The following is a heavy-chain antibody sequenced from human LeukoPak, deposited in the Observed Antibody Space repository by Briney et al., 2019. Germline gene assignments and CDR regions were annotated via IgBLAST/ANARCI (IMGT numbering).Heavy chain of an antibody. CDR3: AKKEFGNDDFALDY. V-gene: IGHV3-23*01. J-gene: IGHJ4*02. D-gene: IGHD1-1*01. Sequence: GGSLRLSCAASGFTFSSYAMSWVRQAPGKGLEWVSAISGSGGSTYYADSVKGRFTISRDNSRNTLYLQMNSLRAEDTAVYYCAKKEFGNDDFALDYWGQGTLVTVSS. CDR1: GFTFSSYA. CDR2: ISGSGGST.